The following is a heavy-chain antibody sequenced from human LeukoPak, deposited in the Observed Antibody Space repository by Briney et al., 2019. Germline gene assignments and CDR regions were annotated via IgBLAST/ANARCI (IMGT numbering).Heavy chain of an antibody. J-gene: IGHJ4*02. D-gene: IGHD2-2*01. CDR3: AKSSDGSTSFDQ. V-gene: IGHV3-21*04. CDR1: GFTFSTYS. CDR2: ISSSSSYI. Sequence: GGSLRLSCAASGFTFSTYSMNWVRQAPGKGLEWVSSISSSSSYIYYADSVKGRFTISRDNSKNTLYLQINSLRAEDMALYYCAKSSDGSTSFDQWGQGTLVTVSS.